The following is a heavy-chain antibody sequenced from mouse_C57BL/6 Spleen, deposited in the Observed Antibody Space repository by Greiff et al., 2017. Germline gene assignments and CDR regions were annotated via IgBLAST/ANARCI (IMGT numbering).Heavy chain of an antibody. CDR2: ISYRGST. D-gene: IGHD2-4*01. Sequence: EVQLQQSGPGMVKPSQSLSLTCTVTGYSITSGYDWHWIRHFPGNKLEWMGYISYRGSTNYNPSLKSLISITHDTAKNHFFLKLNSVTTEDTATYYCARDGGLRPYYAMDYWGQGTSVTVSS. J-gene: IGHJ4*01. CDR3: ARDGGLRPYYAMDY. V-gene: IGHV3-1*01. CDR1: GYSITSGYD.